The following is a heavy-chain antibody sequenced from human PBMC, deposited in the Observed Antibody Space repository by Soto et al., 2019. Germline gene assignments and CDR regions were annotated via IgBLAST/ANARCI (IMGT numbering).Heavy chain of an antibody. CDR2: ISTTSTYI. V-gene: IGHV3-21*01. Sequence: EVQLVESGGGLVKPGGSLRLSCAASGFTFSSYSMNWVRQAPGKGLQWVSSISTTSTYIYYADSVKGRFTISRDNAKNSLYLQMNSLSAEDTAVYYCAREVSLSVVSVSNCLDSWGQGILVTVSS. J-gene: IGHJ4*02. D-gene: IGHD2-21*01. CDR3: AREVSLSVVSVSNCLDS. CDR1: GFTFSSYS.